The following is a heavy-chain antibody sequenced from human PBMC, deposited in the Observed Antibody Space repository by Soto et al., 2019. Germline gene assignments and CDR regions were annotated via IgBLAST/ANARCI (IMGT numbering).Heavy chain of an antibody. CDR2: IDPSDSYT. CDR1: GYNFTSYW. J-gene: IGHJ5*02. CDR3: ARRGYSGYDYGWFDP. V-gene: IGHV5-10-1*01. Sequence: PGESLKISCKGSGYNFTSYWINWVRQMPGKGLEWMGTIDPSDSYTNYSPSFQGHVTISADKSIRTAYLQWSSLKASDTAMYYCARRGYSGYDYGWFDPWGQGTLVTVSS. D-gene: IGHD5-12*01.